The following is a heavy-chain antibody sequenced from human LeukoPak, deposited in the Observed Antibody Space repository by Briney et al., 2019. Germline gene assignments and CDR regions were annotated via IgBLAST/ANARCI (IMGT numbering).Heavy chain of an antibody. CDR2: ISSSGSTI. Sequence: GGSLRLSCAASGFTFSSYEMNWVRQAPGKGLEWVSYISSSGSTIYYADSVKGRFTISRDNAKNSLYLQMNSLRAEDTAVYHCAKGMVAIILHAFDIWGQGTMVTVSS. CDR1: GFTFSSYE. V-gene: IGHV3-48*03. J-gene: IGHJ3*02. D-gene: IGHD5-24*01. CDR3: AKGMVAIILHAFDI.